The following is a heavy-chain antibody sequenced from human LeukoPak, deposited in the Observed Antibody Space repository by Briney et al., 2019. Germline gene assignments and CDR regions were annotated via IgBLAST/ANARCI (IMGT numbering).Heavy chain of an antibody. Sequence: SETQSLTCAVYGGSLSGYYWSWIRQPPGKGLEWIGEINHSGSTNYNPSLKSRVTISVDTSKNQFSLKLSSVTAADTAVYYCARGPVVVPAATYYYYYYMDVWGKGTTVTVSS. CDR1: GGSLSGYY. V-gene: IGHV4-34*01. D-gene: IGHD2-2*01. CDR2: INHSGST. CDR3: ARGPVVVPAATYYYYYYMDV. J-gene: IGHJ6*03.